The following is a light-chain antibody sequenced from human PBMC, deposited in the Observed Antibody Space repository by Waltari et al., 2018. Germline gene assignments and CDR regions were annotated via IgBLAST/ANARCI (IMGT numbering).Light chain of an antibody. Sequence: DTQLSQFPSTLAASVGARFTIPCRAREAINKWLAWYQQKPGKAPKVLIYDASTLQSGVPSRFSGSGSGTEFTLTIDSLQPDDFATYYCQQYNRFSPFGQGTNVEVK. CDR1: EAINKW. V-gene: IGKV1-5*01. CDR2: DAS. J-gene: IGKJ1*01. CDR3: QQYNRFSP.